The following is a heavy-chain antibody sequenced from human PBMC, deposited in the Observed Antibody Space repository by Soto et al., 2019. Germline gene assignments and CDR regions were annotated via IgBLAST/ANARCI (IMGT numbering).Heavy chain of an antibody. V-gene: IGHV4-59*01. D-gene: IGHD6-13*01. CDR3: ARGGIAADFDF. J-gene: IGHJ4*02. CDR2: IYYSGST. Sequence: SETLSLTCTVSGGSISSYYWSWIRQPPGKGLEWIGYIYYSGSTNYNPSLKSRVTISVDTSKNQFSLKLSSVTAADTAVYYCARGGIAADFDFWGQGTLVTV. CDR1: GGSISSYY.